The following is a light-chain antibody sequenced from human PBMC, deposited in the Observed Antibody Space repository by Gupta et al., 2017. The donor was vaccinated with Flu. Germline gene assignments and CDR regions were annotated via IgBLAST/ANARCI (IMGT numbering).Light chain of an antibody. CDR3: CSYAGSYTV. CDR1: SSDVGDNNY. Sequence: QSALTQPRSVSGSPGQSVTISCTGTSSDVGDNNYVSWYQQHPGKAPELMIYDVTRRPSGVPDRFSGSKSGNTASLTISGLQAEDEADYYCCSYAGSYTVFGGGTKLTVL. CDR2: DVT. V-gene: IGLV2-11*01. J-gene: IGLJ2*01.